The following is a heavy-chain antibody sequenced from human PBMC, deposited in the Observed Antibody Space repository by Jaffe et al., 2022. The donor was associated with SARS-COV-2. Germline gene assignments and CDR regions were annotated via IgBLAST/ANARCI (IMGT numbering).Heavy chain of an antibody. CDR2: IRGNGGNT. V-gene: IGHV3-23*04. D-gene: IGHD6-13*01. CDR3: AKVQAEVGKNWFDP. CDR1: GFSFSTYG. J-gene: IGHJ5*02. Sequence: EVQLVESGGGLVQPGGSLRLSCAASGFSFSTYGMSWVRQAPGKGLEWVSGIRGNGGNTYYADSVKGRFTISRDNSRNTLYLQMNSLRAEDTAVYYCAKVQAEVGKNWFDPWGQGTLVTVSS.